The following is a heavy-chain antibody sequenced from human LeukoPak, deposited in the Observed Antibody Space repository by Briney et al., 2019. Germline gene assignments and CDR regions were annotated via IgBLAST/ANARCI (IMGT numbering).Heavy chain of an antibody. CDR1: GFTFSTSW. CDR3: ATWGDTTAEYFQR. CDR2: IKQDGSDK. V-gene: IGHV3-7*03. D-gene: IGHD2-21*02. J-gene: IGHJ1*01. Sequence: GGSLRLSCAASGFTFSTSWMTWVRQAPGKGLEWVANIKQDGSDKYYMDSVKGRFTISRDNAKNSLYLQMNSLRAEDTAVYYCATWGDTTAEYFQRWGQGTLVTVSS.